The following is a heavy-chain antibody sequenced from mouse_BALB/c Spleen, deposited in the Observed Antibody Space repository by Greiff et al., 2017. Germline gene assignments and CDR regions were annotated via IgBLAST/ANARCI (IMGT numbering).Heavy chain of an antibody. CDR2: IWGDGST. Sequence: VQLVESGPGLVAPSQSLSFTCTVSGFSLTGYGVNWVRQPPGKGLEWLGMIWGDGSTDYNSALKSRLSISKDNSKSQVFLKMNSLQTDDTARYYCAREEGSLYGYDDYYAMDYWGQGTSVTVSS. J-gene: IGHJ4*01. CDR3: AREEGSLYGYDDYYAMDY. CDR1: GFSLTGYG. V-gene: IGHV2-6-7*01. D-gene: IGHD2-2*01.